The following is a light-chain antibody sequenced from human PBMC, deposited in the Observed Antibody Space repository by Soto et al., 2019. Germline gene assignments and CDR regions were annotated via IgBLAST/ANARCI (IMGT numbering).Light chain of an antibody. CDR3: QQYDTYRWT. CDR2: KAS. V-gene: IGKV1-5*03. Sequence: DIQMTQSPSTLSASVGDRVTITCRASQSISSWLAWYQQKPGKAPKLLIYKASNLESGVPSRFGGSGSGTEFTLTISSLQPDDFATYYCQQYDTYRWTFGQGTKVDIK. J-gene: IGKJ1*01. CDR1: QSISSW.